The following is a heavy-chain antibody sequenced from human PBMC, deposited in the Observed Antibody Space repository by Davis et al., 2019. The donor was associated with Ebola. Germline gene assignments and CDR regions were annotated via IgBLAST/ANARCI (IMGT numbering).Heavy chain of an antibody. CDR3: ASGTTVTTGFDN. Sequence: AASVKVSCKASGYTFTGYYMHWVXXXXXXXXXXXXLINPNSCGTNYAQKFQGRVTMTRDTSISTAYMELSSLRSDDTAVYYCASGTTVTTGFDNWGQGTLVTVSS. D-gene: IGHD4-17*01. J-gene: IGHJ4*02. CDR1: GYTFTGYY. V-gene: IGHV1-2*06. CDR2: INPNSCGT.